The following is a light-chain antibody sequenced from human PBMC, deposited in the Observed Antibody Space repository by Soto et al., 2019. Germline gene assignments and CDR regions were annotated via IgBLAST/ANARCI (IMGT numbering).Light chain of an antibody. CDR2: SDN. CDR1: SSNIGSNT. Sequence: QSVLTQPPSASVTPGRRVTMSCSGSSSNIGSNTVNWYQQLPGTAPKLLIYSDNQRPSGVPDRCSGSKSGTSAYLAISGLQSEDEADYYCATWYVSLNGPVFGGVTKLTVL. CDR3: ATWYVSLNGPV. J-gene: IGLJ2*01. V-gene: IGLV1-44*01.